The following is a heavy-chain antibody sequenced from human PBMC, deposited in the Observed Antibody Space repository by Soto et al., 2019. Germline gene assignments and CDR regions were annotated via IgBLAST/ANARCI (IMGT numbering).Heavy chain of an antibody. CDR2: ISAYIGNT. V-gene: IGHV1-18*01. J-gene: IGHJ4*02. CDR3: ARDKGYCSDTSCPDFDY. Sequence: ASVKVSCKASGYTFTSYGISWVRQAPGQGLEWMGRISAYIGNTNYAKKLQGRFTMTTDTSTSTAYMELRSLRYEDTAVYYCARDKGYCSDTSCPDFDYWGQGTLVTVSS. CDR1: GYTFTSYG. D-gene: IGHD2-15*01.